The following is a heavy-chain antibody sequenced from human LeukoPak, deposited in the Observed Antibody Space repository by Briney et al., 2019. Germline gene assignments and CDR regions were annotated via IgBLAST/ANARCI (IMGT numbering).Heavy chain of an antibody. J-gene: IGHJ3*02. CDR1: GFSFSDDY. CDR2: ISDRGSPT. D-gene: IGHD4-17*01. V-gene: IGHV3-11*04. Sequence: GGSLRLSCAASGFSFSDDYMSWIRQAPRKGLEWVAYISDRGSPTYYADSVKGRFTISWDNAKKSLYLQMNSLRAEDTAIYYCARDRGDYEGAFDIWGQGTMVTVSS. CDR3: ARDRGDYEGAFDI.